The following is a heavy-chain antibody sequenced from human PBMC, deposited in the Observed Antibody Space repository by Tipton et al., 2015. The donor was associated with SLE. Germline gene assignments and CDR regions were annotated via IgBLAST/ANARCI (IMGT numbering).Heavy chain of an antibody. CDR2: IHSSGST. CDR3: ARRRGSSWYEDYFDY. Sequence: GLVKPSETLSLNCTVSGDSISTYYWSWVRQPPGKGLEWIGFIHSSGSTKYNPSLKSRVTMSVDTSKNQFSLKLSSVTAADTAVYYCARRRGSSWYEDYFDYWGQGTLVTVSS. CDR1: GDSISTYY. J-gene: IGHJ4*02. D-gene: IGHD6-13*01. V-gene: IGHV4-59*01.